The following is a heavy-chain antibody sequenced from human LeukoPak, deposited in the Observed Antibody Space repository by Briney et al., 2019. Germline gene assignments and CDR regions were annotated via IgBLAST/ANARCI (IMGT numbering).Heavy chain of an antibody. CDR2: IYYSGST. CDR3: ARSYPGLYYYGMDV. Sequence: SQTLSLTCTISGGSISSGGYYWSWIRQHPGKGLEWTVYIYYSGSTYYNPSLKSRVTISVDTSKNQFSLKLSSVTAADTAVYYCARSYPGLYYYGMDVWGKGTTVTVSS. CDR1: GGSISSGGYY. D-gene: IGHD2-2*02. V-gene: IGHV4-31*03. J-gene: IGHJ6*04.